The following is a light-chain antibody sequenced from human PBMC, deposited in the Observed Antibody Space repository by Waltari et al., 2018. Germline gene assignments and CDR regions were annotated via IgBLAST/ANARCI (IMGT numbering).Light chain of an antibody. Sequence: DIVMTQSPDSLAVSLGARAHINCTSSQCVLYGSNNKNYLAWFQPKPRQPPRLLIYWASTRESGVPDRFSGRGSGANFTLTISSLQAEDAAVYYCQQYYTTPLTFGGGTKVAIK. CDR1: QCVLYGSNNKNY. CDR3: QQYYTTPLT. V-gene: IGKV4-1*01. J-gene: IGKJ4*01. CDR2: WAS.